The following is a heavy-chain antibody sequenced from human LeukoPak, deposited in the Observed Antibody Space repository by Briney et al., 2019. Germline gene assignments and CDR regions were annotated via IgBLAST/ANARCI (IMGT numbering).Heavy chain of an antibody. CDR3: ARDRDTAMGL. V-gene: IGHV3-30-3*01. CDR1: GFTFSNYA. CDR2: ISYDGNDK. D-gene: IGHD5-18*01. Sequence: GRSPRLSCAASGFTFSNYAMHWVRQAPGKGLEWVAIISYDGNDKYYTDSVKGRFTISRDKSKNTLYLQMNSLRAEDTAVYYCARDRDTAMGLWGQGTLVTVSS. J-gene: IGHJ4*02.